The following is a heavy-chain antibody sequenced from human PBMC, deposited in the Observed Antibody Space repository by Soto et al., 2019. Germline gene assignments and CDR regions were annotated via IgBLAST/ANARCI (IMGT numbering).Heavy chain of an antibody. D-gene: IGHD1-26*01. CDR3: ARWGLGATCHYYYGMDV. J-gene: IGHJ6*02. CDR2: IYSGGST. Sequence: EVQLVETGGGLIQPGGSLRLSCAASGFTVSSNYMSWVRQAPGKGLEWGSVIYSGGSTYYADSVKGRFTISRDNSKNTLYLQMNSLGAEDTAVYYCARWGLGATCHYYYGMDVWGHGTTVTVSS. V-gene: IGHV3-53*02. CDR1: GFTVSSNY.